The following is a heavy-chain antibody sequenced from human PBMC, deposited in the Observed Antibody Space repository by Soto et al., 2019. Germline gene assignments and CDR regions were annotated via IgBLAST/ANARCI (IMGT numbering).Heavy chain of an antibody. CDR1: GDSISNYY. J-gene: IGHJ4*02. V-gene: IGHV4-59*01. CDR3: ARDQGIASSGHFDY. CDR2: IYHSGNT. D-gene: IGHD6-13*01. Sequence: QVQLQESGPGLVKPSETLSLTCTVSGDSISNYYWSWIRQAPGKGLEWIGFIYHSGNTNYNPSLKSRVTMSIDTSKSQFSMKLNSVTAADTAVYYCARDQGIASSGHFDYWGPGTLVTVSS.